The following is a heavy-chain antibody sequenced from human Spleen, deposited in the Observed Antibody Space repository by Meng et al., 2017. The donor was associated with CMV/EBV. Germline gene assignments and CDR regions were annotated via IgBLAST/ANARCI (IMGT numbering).Heavy chain of an antibody. CDR2: INNDGTDT. V-gene: IGHV3-74*01. J-gene: IGHJ6*02. CDR1: GFTFSSYW. Sequence: GESLKISCAASGFTFSSYWMSWVRQAPGKGLAWVSRINNDGTDTGYADSVKGRFTITRDNAKNSLYLQMNSLRAEDTAVYYCAKGLVGATREFVWGQGTTVTVSS. CDR3: AKGLVGATREFV. D-gene: IGHD1-26*01.